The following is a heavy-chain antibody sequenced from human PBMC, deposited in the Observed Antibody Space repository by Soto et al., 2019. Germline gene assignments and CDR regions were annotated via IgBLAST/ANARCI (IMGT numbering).Heavy chain of an antibody. CDR3: AKLASSSSNYYYYYGMDV. CDR2: ISYDGSNK. Sequence: GGSLRLSCAASGFTFSSYGMHWVRQAPGKGLEWVAVISYDGSNKYYADSVKGRFTISRDNYKNTLYLQMNSLRAEDTAVYYCAKLASSSSNYYYYYGMDVWGQGTTVTVSS. J-gene: IGHJ6*02. D-gene: IGHD6-6*01. CDR1: GFTFSSYG. V-gene: IGHV3-30*18.